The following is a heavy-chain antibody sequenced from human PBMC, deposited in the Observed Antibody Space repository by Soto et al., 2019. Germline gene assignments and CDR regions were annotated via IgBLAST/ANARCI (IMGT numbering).Heavy chain of an antibody. CDR3: ARDYYGSGSYTLHFYYYYGFDV. CDR2: IYYSGST. Sequence: QVQLQESGPGLVKPSQTLSLTCTVSGGSISSGDYYWGWIRQAPGKGLEWIGYIYYSGSTYDHPSLKGRVTISVDTSKNQFALKLSSVTAADTAVYYCARDYYGSGSYTLHFYYYYGFDVWGQGTPVTLSS. CDR1: GGSISSGDYY. J-gene: IGHJ6*02. D-gene: IGHD3-10*01. V-gene: IGHV4-30-4*01.